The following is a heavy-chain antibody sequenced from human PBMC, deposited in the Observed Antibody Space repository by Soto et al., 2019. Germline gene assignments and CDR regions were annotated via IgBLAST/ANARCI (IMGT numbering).Heavy chain of an antibody. CDR3: ARDDEGGSYCDLGY. CDR1: GFTFSNYI. CDR2: IIHDGNNK. Sequence: QVQLVESGGGVVQPGRSLRLSCAASGFTFSNYIMHWVRQAPGKGLEWVAIIIHDGNNKYYADSVKGRFTISRDNSKNTLYLQMNSLRTEDTAIYYCARDDEGGSYCDLGYWGQGTLVPVSS. D-gene: IGHD3-10*01. J-gene: IGHJ4*02. V-gene: IGHV3-30-3*01.